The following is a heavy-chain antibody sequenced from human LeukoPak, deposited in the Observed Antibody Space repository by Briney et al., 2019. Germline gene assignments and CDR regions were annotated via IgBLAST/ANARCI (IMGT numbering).Heavy chain of an antibody. CDR3: ARDEGRGAFSSYYSYVMDV. CDR2: IYYSGST. CDR1: GDSISSGDYY. J-gene: IGHJ6*02. D-gene: IGHD3-16*01. V-gene: IGHV4-30-4*01. Sequence: SETLSLTCTVSGDSISSGDYYWSWIRQPPGKGLEWIGYIYYSGSTYYNPSLKSRVTISVDTSKNQFSLKLSSVTAADTAVYYCARDEGRGAFSSYYSYVMDVWGQGTTVTVSS.